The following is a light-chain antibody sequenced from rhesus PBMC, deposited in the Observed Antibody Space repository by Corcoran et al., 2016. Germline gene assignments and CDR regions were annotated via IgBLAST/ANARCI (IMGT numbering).Light chain of an antibody. CDR2: KAS. V-gene: IGKV1-21*01. Sequence: DIQMTQSPSSLSASVGDRVTITCRASQGISSWLAWYPQNPGKAPKLLIYKASSLQSGVPSRFRGSGSGTDFPLTISSLQPEDFATYYCQQYNSAPWTFGQGTKVEIK. CDR1: QGISSW. CDR3: QQYNSAPWT. J-gene: IGKJ1*01.